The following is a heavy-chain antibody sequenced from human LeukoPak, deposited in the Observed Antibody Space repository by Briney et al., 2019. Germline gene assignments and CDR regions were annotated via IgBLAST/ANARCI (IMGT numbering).Heavy chain of an antibody. CDR3: ARGRYCSSTSCYTIDY. CDR2: MNPNSGNT. D-gene: IGHD2-2*02. CDR1: GYTFTSYD. Sequence: ASVKVSCKASGYTFTSYDINWVRQATGQGLEWMGWMNPNSGNTGYAQKFQGRVTITRNTSISTAYMELSSLRSEDTAVYYCARGRYCSSTSCYTIDYWGQGTLVTVSS. V-gene: IGHV1-8*03. J-gene: IGHJ4*02.